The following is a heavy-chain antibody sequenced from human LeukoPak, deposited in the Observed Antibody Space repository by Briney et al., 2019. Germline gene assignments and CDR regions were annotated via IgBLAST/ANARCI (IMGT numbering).Heavy chain of an antibody. CDR3: TRSVRNGHIDY. CDR1: GYTFTRYY. D-gene: IGHD2-21*01. V-gene: IGHV1-8*02. Sequence: ASVKVSCKASGYTFTRYYMHWVRQAPGQGLEWMGWMNPNSGNTGYAQKFQGRVTMTRSTSISTAYMELSSLRFEDTAVYYCTRSVRNGHIDYWGQGTLVTVSS. J-gene: IGHJ4*02. CDR2: MNPNSGNT.